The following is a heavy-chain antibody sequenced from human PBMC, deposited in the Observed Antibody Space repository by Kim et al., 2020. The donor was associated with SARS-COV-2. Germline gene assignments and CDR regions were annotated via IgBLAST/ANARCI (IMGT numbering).Heavy chain of an antibody. CDR1: GYTFTGYY. D-gene: IGHD3-22*01. V-gene: IGHV1-2*06. CDR2: INPNSGSA. CDR3: AREGAPYDDSSGFDY. Sequence: ASVKVSCKASGYTFTGYYMHWVRQAPGQGLEWMGRINPNSGSANYAQKFQGRVTMTRDTSISTAYMELSRLRSDDTAVYYCAREGAPYDDSSGFDYWGQGTLVTVSS. J-gene: IGHJ4*02.